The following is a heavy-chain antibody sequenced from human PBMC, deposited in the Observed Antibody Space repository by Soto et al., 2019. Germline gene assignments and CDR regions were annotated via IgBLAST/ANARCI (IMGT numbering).Heavy chain of an antibody. V-gene: IGHV3-30*18. Sequence: GGSLRLSCAASGFTFSSYGMHWVRQAPGKGLEWVAVISYDGSNKYYADSVKGRFTISRDNSKNTLYLQMNSLRAEDTAVYYCAKDLGSTVVNELPASAFDIWGQGTMVTVSS. CDR3: AKDLGSTVVNELPASAFDI. CDR1: GFTFSSYG. D-gene: IGHD4-17*01. J-gene: IGHJ3*02. CDR2: ISYDGSNK.